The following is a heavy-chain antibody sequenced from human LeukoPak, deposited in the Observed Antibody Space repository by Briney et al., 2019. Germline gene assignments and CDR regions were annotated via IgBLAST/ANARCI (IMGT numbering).Heavy chain of an antibody. CDR2: INHSGST. CDR1: GGSFSGYY. Sequence: PSETLSLTCAVYGGSFSGYYWSCIRQPPGKGLECIGEINHSGSTNYNPSLKSRVTISVDTSKNQFSLKLSSVTAADTAVYYCARAPYYYDSSGYFPFDYWGQGTPVTVSS. CDR3: ARAPYYYDSSGYFPFDY. J-gene: IGHJ4*02. D-gene: IGHD3-22*01. V-gene: IGHV4-34*01.